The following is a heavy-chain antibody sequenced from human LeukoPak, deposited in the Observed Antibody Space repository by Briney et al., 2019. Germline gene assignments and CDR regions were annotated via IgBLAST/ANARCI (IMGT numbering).Heavy chain of an antibody. J-gene: IGHJ4*02. CDR2: IDYRGNT. CDR1: GGSFSDYY. V-gene: IGHV4-34*01. Sequence: SETLSLTCGVYGGSFSDYYWTWIRQTPEKGLEWIGEIDYRGNTNYNPSLKSRVTMSVDTSKNHFSLKLTSVTAADTAVDYCARSDLVVDRDYFDFWGRGTLVTVSS. CDR3: ARSDLVVDRDYFDF. D-gene: IGHD2-21*01.